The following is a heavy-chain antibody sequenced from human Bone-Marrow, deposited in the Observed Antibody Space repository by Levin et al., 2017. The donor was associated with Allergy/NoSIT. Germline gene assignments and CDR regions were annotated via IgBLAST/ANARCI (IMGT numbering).Heavy chain of an antibody. Sequence: QPGGSLRLSCAASGFTFSKNDLTWFRQIPGKGLEWVSIILSDGRTQYADSVKGRFTISRDSSKSILYLQMNNLRADDTAVYYCANYGGNSEDGCWGQGVLVAVSS. D-gene: IGHD4-23*01. CDR3: ANYGGNSEDGC. V-gene: IGHV3-53*01. J-gene: IGHJ4*02. CDR1: GFTFSKND. CDR2: ILSDGRT.